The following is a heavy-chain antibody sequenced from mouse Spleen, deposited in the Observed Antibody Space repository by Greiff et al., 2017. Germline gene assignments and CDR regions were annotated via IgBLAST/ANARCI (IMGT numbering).Heavy chain of an antibody. D-gene: IGHD1-1*01. J-gene: IGHJ4*01. CDR1: GFTFSSYG. CDR3: ARLLRSSYAMDY. CDR2: ISSGGSYT. Sequence: EVHLVESGGDLVKPGGSLKLSCAASGFTFSSYGMSWVRQTPDKRLEWVATISSGGSYTYYPDSVKGRFTISRDNAKNTLYLQMSSLKSEDTAMYYCARLLRSSYAMDYWGQGTSVTVSS. V-gene: IGHV5-6*01.